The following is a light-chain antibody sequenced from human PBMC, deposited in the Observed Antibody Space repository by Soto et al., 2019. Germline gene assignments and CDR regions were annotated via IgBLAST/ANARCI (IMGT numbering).Light chain of an antibody. CDR3: LQYNSYPWT. CDR2: KAS. V-gene: IGKV1-5*03. CDR1: QSIRSW. Sequence: DIQMTQSPSTLSASVGDRVTITCRASQSIRSWLSWYQQEPGKPPKLLIYKASSLESGVPSRFGGSGSGTEFTLTISSLQPDEFATYYCLQYNSYPWTFGQGTRVEIK. J-gene: IGKJ1*01.